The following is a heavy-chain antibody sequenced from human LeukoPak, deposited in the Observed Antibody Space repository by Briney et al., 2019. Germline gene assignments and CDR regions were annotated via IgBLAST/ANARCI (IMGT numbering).Heavy chain of an antibody. J-gene: IGHJ4*02. D-gene: IGHD1-26*01. CDR3: AKHNGGGIVSYVAPGPPDYFDH. CDR1: GDVTHY. Sequence: SETLSLTCTVSGDVTHYWGWIRQPPGKGLECIGSIYFSGSVYYNPSLRSRVTISLDTSTKQLSLKLTSVTAADTAIYYCAKHNGGGIVSYVAPGPPDYFDHWGQGALVTVSS. CDR2: IYFSGSV. V-gene: IGHV4-39*01.